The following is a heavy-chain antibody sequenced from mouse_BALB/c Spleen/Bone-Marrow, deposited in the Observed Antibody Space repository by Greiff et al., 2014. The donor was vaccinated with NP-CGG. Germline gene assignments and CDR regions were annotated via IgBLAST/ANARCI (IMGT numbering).Heavy chain of an antibody. V-gene: IGHV1-54*01. CDR1: GYAFTNYW. CDR2: INPGSGGS. J-gene: IGHJ4*01. Sequence: VQLQQSGAELVRPGTSVKVSCKASGYAFTNYWIEWVKQRPGQGLEWIGVINPGSGGSNYNEKFKGKATLTADKSSSTANMQLSSLTSDDSAVYFCVREMTRYAMDYWGQGTSVTVSS. CDR3: VREMTRYAMDY.